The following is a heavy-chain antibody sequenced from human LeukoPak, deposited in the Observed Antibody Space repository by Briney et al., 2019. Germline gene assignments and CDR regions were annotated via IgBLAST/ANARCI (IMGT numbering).Heavy chain of an antibody. J-gene: IGHJ4*02. CDR1: GYTFTSYG. CDR2: ISAYNGNT. Sequence: ASVKVSCKASGYTFTSYGISWVRQAPGQGLERMGWISAYNGNTNYAQKLQGRVTMTTDTSTSTAYMELRSLRSDDTAVYYCARETNDRRIVGATPLDYWGQGTLVTVSS. CDR3: ARETNDRRIVGATPLDY. V-gene: IGHV1-18*01. D-gene: IGHD1-26*01.